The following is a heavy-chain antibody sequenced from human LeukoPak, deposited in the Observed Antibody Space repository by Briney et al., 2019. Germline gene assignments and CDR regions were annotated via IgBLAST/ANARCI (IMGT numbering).Heavy chain of an antibody. CDR2: IKTDGSEK. V-gene: IGHV3-7*03. D-gene: IGHD3-9*01. Sequence: GGSLRLSCEASGFAFSSYWMSWVRQAPGKGLEWVANIKTDGSEKYYVDSVKGRFTISRDNAKNSLYLQMNSLRAEDTAVYYCARDYTGYFPWGQGTLVIVSP. CDR1: GFAFSSYW. J-gene: IGHJ5*02. CDR3: ARDYTGYFP.